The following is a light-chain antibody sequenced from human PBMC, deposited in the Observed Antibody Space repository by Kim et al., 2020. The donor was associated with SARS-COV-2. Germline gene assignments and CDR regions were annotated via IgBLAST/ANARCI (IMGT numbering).Light chain of an antibody. CDR2: RNS. Sequence: QSVLTQPPSASGTPGQRVTISCSGRSSNIGSDFVYWYQQFPGTAPKLLIYRNSERPSGVPDRFSGSNSGTSASLAISGLRSEDEADYYCAAWDDSLSGPVFGGGTKVTVL. CDR1: SSNIGSDF. J-gene: IGLJ3*02. CDR3: AAWDDSLSGPV. V-gene: IGLV1-47*01.